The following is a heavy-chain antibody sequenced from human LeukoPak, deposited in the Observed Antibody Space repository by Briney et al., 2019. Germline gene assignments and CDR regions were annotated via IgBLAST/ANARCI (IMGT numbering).Heavy chain of an antibody. D-gene: IGHD3-10*01. J-gene: IGHJ4*02. Sequence: PGGSLRLSCAASGFTFSSYWMSWVRQAPGKGLEWVANIKQDGSEKYYVDSVKGRFTVSRDNAKNSLYLQMNSLRAEDTAVYYCARDEYGSGSYIDYWGQGTLVTVSS. CDR1: GFTFSSYW. CDR3: ARDEYGSGSYIDY. CDR2: IKQDGSEK. V-gene: IGHV3-7*01.